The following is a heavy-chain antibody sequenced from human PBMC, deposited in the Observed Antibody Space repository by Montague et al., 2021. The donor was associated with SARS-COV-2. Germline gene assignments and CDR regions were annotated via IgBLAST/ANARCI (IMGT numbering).Heavy chain of an antibody. V-gene: IGHV4-59*08. Sequence: SETLSLTCTVSGGSLSSYYWSWIRQPPGKGLEWIGYIYYSGSTNYYPSLKSRVTISVDTSKNQFSLNLSSVTAADTAVYYCARHVSGSLTHFHHWGQGSLVTVSS. D-gene: IGHD1-26*01. CDR3: ARHVSGSLTHFHH. CDR2: IYYSGST. J-gene: IGHJ1*01. CDR1: GGSLSSYY.